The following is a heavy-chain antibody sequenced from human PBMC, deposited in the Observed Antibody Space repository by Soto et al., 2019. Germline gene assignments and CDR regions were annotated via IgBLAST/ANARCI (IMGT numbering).Heavy chain of an antibody. D-gene: IGHD2-2*01. J-gene: IGHJ4*02. CDR3: ARGPGCSSLSCPYYFDY. CDR2: MNPNSGNT. Sequence: XSVKVSFNAAGYTFTSNDINLVRHTTGQGLEWMGWMNPNSGNTGYAQKFQGRITMTRNTSISTAYMELSSLTSEDKAVYYCARGPGCSSLSCPYYFDYWGQGTLVTVSS. CDR1: GYTFTSND. V-gene: IGHV1-8*01.